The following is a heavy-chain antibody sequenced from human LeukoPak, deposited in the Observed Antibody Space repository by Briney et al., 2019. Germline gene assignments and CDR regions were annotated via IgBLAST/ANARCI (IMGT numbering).Heavy chain of an antibody. D-gene: IGHD3-22*01. CDR3: ARSYDSSGYYSAFDI. Sequence: ASVKVSCKASGGTFSSYAISWVRQAPGQGLEWMGRIIPIFGTANSAQKFQGRVTITTDESTSTAYMELSSLRSEDTAVYYCARSYDSSGYYSAFDIWGQGTMVTVSS. V-gene: IGHV1-69*05. CDR1: GGTFSSYA. CDR2: IIPIFGTA. J-gene: IGHJ3*02.